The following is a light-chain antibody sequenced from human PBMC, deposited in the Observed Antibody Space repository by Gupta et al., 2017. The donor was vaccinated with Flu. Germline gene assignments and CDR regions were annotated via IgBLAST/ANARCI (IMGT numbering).Light chain of an antibody. CDR1: QSFSSAH. CDR3: QQYGRAPFT. J-gene: IGKJ3*01. CDR2: GTS. Sequence: EIVLTQSPGTLSSSPGERATLSCRASQSFSSAHLAWYQQRPGQAPRLLIYGTSSRATGIPDRFSGSGSGTDFTLTINRLDPEDFAVYYCQQYGRAPFTFGPGTKVDVK. V-gene: IGKV3-20*01.